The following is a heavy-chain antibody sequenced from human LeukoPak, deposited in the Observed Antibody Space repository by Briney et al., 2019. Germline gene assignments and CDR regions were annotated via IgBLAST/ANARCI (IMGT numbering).Heavy chain of an antibody. CDR1: GFTFSSYS. J-gene: IGHJ6*02. CDR2: IKQDGSEK. V-gene: IGHV3-7*01. Sequence: PGGSLRLSCAASGFTFSSYSMNWVRQTPAKGLEWVANIKQDGSEKYYVDSVKGRFTISRDNAKNSLFLQMNSLRAEDTAVYYCAKDRTSGMDVWGQGTTVTVSS. D-gene: IGHD2-8*01. CDR3: AKDRTSGMDV.